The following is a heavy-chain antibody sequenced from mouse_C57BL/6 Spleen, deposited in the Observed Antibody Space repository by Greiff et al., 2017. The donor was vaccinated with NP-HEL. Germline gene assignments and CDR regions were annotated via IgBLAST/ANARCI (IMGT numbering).Heavy chain of an antibody. CDR1: GYSFTNYL. V-gene: IGHV1-54*01. CDR3: ARRSYYGSSYGAMDY. D-gene: IGHD1-1*01. CDR2: INPGSGGT. Sequence: VQLQQSGAELVRPGTSVKVSCKASGYSFTNYLIEWVKQRPGQGLEWIGVINPGSGGTNYNEKFKGKATLTADKSSSTAYMQLSSLTSEDSAVYFCARRSYYGSSYGAMDYWGQGTSVTVSS. J-gene: IGHJ4*01.